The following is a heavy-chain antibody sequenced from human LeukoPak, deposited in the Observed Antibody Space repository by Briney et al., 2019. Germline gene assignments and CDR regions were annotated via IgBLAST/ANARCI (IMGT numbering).Heavy chain of an antibody. J-gene: IGHJ3*02. V-gene: IGHV4-59*01. CDR3: ARGDSGYDNDAFDI. D-gene: IGHD5-12*01. CDR2: LYYSGST. CDR1: GGSISSYY. Sequence: SETLSLTCTVSGGSISSYYWSWIRQPPGKGLEWIGYLYYSGSTNYNPSLKSRVTISVDTSKNQFSLKLSSVTAADTAVYYCARGDSGYDNDAFDIWGQGTMVTVSS.